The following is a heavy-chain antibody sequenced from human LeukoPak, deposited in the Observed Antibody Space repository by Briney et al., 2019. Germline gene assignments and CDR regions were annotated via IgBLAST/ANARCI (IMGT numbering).Heavy chain of an antibody. CDR3: ARPSIAYCGGDCSYGMDV. CDR2: IIPIFGTA. Sequence: GASVKVSCKASGGTFSSYAISWVRQAPGRGLEWMGGIIPIFGTANYAQKFQGRVTITADESTSTAYMELSSLRSEDTAVYYCARPSIAYCGGDCSYGMDVWGQGTTVTVSS. J-gene: IGHJ6*02. D-gene: IGHD2-21*02. V-gene: IGHV1-69*13. CDR1: GGTFSSYA.